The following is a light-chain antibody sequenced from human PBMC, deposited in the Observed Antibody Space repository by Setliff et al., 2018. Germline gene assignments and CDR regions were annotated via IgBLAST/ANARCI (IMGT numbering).Light chain of an antibody. Sequence: QSVLTQPPSASWSPGQSVTISCTGTSSDVGGYNYVSWYQQHPGKAPKLMIYEVSKRPSGVPDRFSGSKSGNTASLTVSGLQAEDEADYYCSSYAGSNNPDVFGTGTKVTVL. CDR1: SSDVGGYNY. V-gene: IGLV2-8*01. CDR3: SSYAGSNNPDV. CDR2: EVS. J-gene: IGLJ1*01.